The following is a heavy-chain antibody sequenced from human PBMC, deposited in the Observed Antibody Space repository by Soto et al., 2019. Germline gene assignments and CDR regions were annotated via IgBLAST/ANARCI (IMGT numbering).Heavy chain of an antibody. D-gene: IGHD4-4*01. V-gene: IGHV3-23*01. CDR3: AKDLSLESLLNTNSFDI. J-gene: IGHJ3*02. CDR1: GFTFSSYA. Sequence: GGSLRLSCAASGFTFSSYAMSWVRQAPGKGLEWVSAISGSGGSTYYADSVKGRFTISRDNSKNTLYLQMNSLRAEDTAVYDCAKDLSLESLLNTNSFDIWGQGTMVTVSS. CDR2: ISGSGGST.